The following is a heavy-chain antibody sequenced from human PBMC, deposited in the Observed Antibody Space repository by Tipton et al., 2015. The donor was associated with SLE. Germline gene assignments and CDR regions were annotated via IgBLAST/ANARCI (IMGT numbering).Heavy chain of an antibody. CDR1: GGSISSGDYY. V-gene: IGHV4-39*07. CDR3: AAGHTFGGVIVI. D-gene: IGHD3-16*02. J-gene: IGHJ4*02. CDR2: IYYRGSP. Sequence: TLSLTCTVSGGSISSGDYYCIWIRQPPGKGLEWIGRIYYRGSPYYNPSLKSRVTISVDTSKNQFSLKLTSVTAADTALYYCAAGHTFGGVIVIWGQGTLVTVSS.